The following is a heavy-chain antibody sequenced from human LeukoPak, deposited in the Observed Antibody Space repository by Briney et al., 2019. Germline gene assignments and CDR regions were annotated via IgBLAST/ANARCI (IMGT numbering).Heavy chain of an antibody. CDR1: GGSISSYY. V-gene: IGHV4-59*08. Sequence: SETLSLTCTVSGGSISSYYWSWIRQPPGKGLEWIGYIRYTGITNYNPSLKSRGTISVDTSKNQFSLKLSSVTAADTAVYYCASYYFDSSGYPLFDSWGPGTLVTVSS. D-gene: IGHD3-22*01. J-gene: IGHJ4*02. CDR2: IRYTGIT. CDR3: ASYYFDSSGYPLFDS.